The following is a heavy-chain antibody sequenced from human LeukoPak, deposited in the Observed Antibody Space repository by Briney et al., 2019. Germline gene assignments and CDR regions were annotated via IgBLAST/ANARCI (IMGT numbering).Heavy chain of an antibody. CDR2: ISAYNGNT. CDR3: ARAGLDFWSGRYYYYGMDV. V-gene: IGHV1-18*01. J-gene: IGHJ6*02. CDR1: GYTFTSYG. Sequence: ASVKVSSKASGYTFTSYGISWVRQAPGQGLEWMGWISAYNGNTNYAQKLQGRVTMTTDTSTSTAYMELRSLRSDDTAVYYCARAGLDFWSGRYYYYGMDVWGQGTTVTVSS. D-gene: IGHD3-3*01.